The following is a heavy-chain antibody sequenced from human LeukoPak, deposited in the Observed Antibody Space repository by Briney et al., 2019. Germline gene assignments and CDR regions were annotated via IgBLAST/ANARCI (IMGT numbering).Heavy chain of an antibody. V-gene: IGHV1-8*01. D-gene: IGHD2-21*01. Sequence: EASVKVSCTASGYTFSSYEVSWVRQAPGQGLEWLGSMNPKSGTTAYAQKFQGRVTMTRNTAMSTAYMELSSLRSQDTAVYYCARMDPDGDGSNWFDPWGQGTLVTVSS. CDR3: ARMDPDGDGSNWFDP. CDR2: MNPKSGTT. CDR1: GYTFSSYE. J-gene: IGHJ5*02.